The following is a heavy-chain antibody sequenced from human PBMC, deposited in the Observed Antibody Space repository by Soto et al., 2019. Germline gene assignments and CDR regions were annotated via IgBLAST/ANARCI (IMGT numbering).Heavy chain of an antibody. CDR1: GGSFSGYY. D-gene: IGHD6-13*01. CDR2: INHSGST. J-gene: IGHJ5*02. CDR3: ARCGSSWLGGFDP. Sequence: PSETLSLTCAVYGGSFSGYYWSWIRQPPGKGLEWIGEINHSGSTNYNPSLKSRVTISVDTSKNQFSLKLSSVTAADTAVYYCARCGSSWLGGFDPWGQGTLVTVSS. V-gene: IGHV4-34*01.